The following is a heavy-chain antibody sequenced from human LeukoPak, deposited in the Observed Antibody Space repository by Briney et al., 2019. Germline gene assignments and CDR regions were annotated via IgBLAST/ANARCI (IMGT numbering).Heavy chain of an antibody. D-gene: IGHD1-26*01. V-gene: IGHV1-69*05. CDR1: GGTFSSYA. Sequence: SVKVSCKASGGTFSSYAISWVRQAPGQGLEWMGRIIPIFGTANYAQKFQGRVTITTYESTSTAYMELSSLRSEDTAVYYCARGGGSYAFDIWGQGTMVTVSS. CDR3: ARGGGSYAFDI. J-gene: IGHJ3*02. CDR2: IIPIFGTA.